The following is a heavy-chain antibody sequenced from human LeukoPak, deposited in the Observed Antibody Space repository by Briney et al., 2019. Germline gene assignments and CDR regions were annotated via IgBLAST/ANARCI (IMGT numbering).Heavy chain of an antibody. CDR3: ATASLRLGELSFDY. CDR2: FDPEDGET. CDR1: GYTLTELS. J-gene: IGHJ4*02. V-gene: IGHV1-24*01. Sequence: GASVTVSCKVSGYTLTELSMHWVRQAPGKGLEWMGGFDPEDGETIYAQKFQGRVTMTEDTSTDTAYMELSSLRSEDTAVYYCATASLRLGELSFDYWGQGTLVTVSS. D-gene: IGHD3-16*02.